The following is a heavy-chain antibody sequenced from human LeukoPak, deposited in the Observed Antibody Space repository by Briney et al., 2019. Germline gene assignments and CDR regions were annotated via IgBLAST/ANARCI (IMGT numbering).Heavy chain of an antibody. J-gene: IGHJ5*02. CDR1: GGSLSSGGYY. CDR3: ARDISSYGYLTYWFDP. V-gene: IGHV4-31*03. Sequence: SETLSLTCTVSGGSLSSGGYYWSWIRQHPGKGLGWIGYIYYSGSTYYNPSLKSRVTISVDTSKNQFSLKLSSVTAADTAVYYCARDISSYGYLTYWFDPWGQGTLVTVSS. CDR2: IYYSGST. D-gene: IGHD5-18*01.